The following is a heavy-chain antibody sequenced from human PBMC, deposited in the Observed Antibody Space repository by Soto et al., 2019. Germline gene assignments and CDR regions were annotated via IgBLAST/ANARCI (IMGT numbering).Heavy chain of an antibody. D-gene: IGHD5-12*01. CDR2: ISYDGSNK. J-gene: IGHJ3*02. CDR1: GFTFSSYG. CDR3: ARPTMEGGYDYYAFDI. V-gene: IGHV3-30*03. Sequence: GGFLRLSCAASGFTFSSYGMHWVRQAPGKGLEWVAVISYDGSNKYYADSVKGRFTISRDNSKNTLYLQMNSLRAEDTAVYYCARPTMEGGYDYYAFDIWGQGTMVTVSS.